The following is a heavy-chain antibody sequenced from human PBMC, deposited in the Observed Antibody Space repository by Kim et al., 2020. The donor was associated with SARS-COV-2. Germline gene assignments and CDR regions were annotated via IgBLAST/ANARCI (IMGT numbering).Heavy chain of an antibody. Sequence: GGSLRLSCAASGFTFSSYDMHWVRQATGKDLEWVSAIGTAGDTYYPGSVKGRFTISRENVKNSLYLQMNSLRAGDTAVYYCARGRVRITMVRGVNPSPYDYWGQGTRVTVSS. J-gene: IGHJ4*02. V-gene: IGHV3-13*01. D-gene: IGHD3-10*01. CDR1: GFTFSSYD. CDR2: IGTAGDT. CDR3: ARGRVRITMVRGVNPSPYDY.